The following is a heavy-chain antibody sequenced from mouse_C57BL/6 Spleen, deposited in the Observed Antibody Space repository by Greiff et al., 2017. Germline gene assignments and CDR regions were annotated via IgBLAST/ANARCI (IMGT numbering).Heavy chain of an antibody. J-gene: IGHJ1*03. CDR1: GYSFTGYY. CDR3: ARVYYGFWYFDV. V-gene: IGHV1-42*01. Sequence: EVQLQQSGPELVKPGASVTISCKASGYSFTGYYMNWVKQSPEKSLEWIGEINPSTGGTTYNQKFKAKATLTVDKSSSTAYMQLKSLTSEDSAVYYCARVYYGFWYFDVCGTGTTVTVSS. CDR2: INPSTGGT. D-gene: IGHD2-2*01.